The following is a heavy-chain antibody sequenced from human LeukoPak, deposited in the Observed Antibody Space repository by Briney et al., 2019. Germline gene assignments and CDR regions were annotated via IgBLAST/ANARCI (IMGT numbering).Heavy chain of an antibody. D-gene: IGHD6-13*01. CDR3: ARDTSSSWFDP. Sequence: RRASVKVSCKASGYRFSDYGVSWVRQAPGQGLEWVGWASGYNADTNYAQKLQGRVTMTTDTSTSTAYMELRSLRSDDTAVYYCARDTSSSWFDPWGQGTLVTVSS. J-gene: IGHJ5*02. CDR1: GYRFSDYG. CDR2: ASGYNADT. V-gene: IGHV1-18*01.